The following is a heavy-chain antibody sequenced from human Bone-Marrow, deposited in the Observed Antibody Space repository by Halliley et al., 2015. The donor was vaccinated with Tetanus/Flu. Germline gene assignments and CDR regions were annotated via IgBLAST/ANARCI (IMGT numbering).Heavy chain of an antibody. CDR2: IYHGDSDT. CDR3: ARPELGRYSSGWRY. V-gene: IGHV5-51*03. D-gene: IGHD6-19*01. Sequence: QLVKSGAEVKKPGESLKISCKGSGYSFTNYWIGWVRQMPGKGLEWMGIIYHGDSDTRYSPSFQGQVTMSVDESISTAFLQWSSLKASDTAMYYCARPELGRYSSGWRYWGQGTLVTVSS. J-gene: IGHJ4*02. CDR1: GYSFTNYW.